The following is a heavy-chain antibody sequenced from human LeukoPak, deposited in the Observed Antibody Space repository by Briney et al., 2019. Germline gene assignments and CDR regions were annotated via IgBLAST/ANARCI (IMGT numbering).Heavy chain of an antibody. D-gene: IGHD3-22*01. CDR1: GFTFSSYA. CDR2: ISYDGSNK. Sequence: GRSLRLSCAASGFTFSSYAMHWVRQAPGKGLEWVAVISYDGSNKYHADSVKGRFTISRDNSKNTLYLQMNSLRAEDTAVYYCARASGGYYYDSSGYYNWGQGTLVTVSS. CDR3: ARASGGYYYDSSGYYN. J-gene: IGHJ4*02. V-gene: IGHV3-30-3*01.